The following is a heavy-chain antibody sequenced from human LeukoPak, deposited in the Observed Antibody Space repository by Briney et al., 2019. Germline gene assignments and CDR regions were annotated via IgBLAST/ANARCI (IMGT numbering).Heavy chain of an antibody. Sequence: SQTLSLTCAISGDSVSSKSVWNWIRQSPSRGLEWLGRIYYRSKWSNNYAVSVKSRITIDPDTSKNQFSLQLSSVTAEDTAVYYCARGDQNFDYWGQGTLVTVSS. D-gene: IGHD5-24*01. CDR1: GDSVSSKSV. CDR2: IYYRSKWSN. CDR3: ARGDQNFDY. V-gene: IGHV6-1*01. J-gene: IGHJ4*02.